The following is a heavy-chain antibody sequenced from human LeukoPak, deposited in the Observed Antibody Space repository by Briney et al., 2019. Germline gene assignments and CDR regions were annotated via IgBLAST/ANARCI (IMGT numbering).Heavy chain of an antibody. Sequence: GGSLRLSCAASGFTVSSNYMSWVRQAPGKGLEWVSVIYSGGSTYYADSVKGRFTISRDNSKNTLYLQMNSLRAEDTAVYYCANLPAKGAIDYWGQGTLVTVSS. CDR3: ANLPAKGAIDY. V-gene: IGHV3-66*01. J-gene: IGHJ4*02. CDR1: GFTVSSNY. CDR2: IYSGGST.